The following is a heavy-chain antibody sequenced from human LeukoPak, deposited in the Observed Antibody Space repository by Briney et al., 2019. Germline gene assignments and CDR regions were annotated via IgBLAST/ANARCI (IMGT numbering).Heavy chain of an antibody. CDR1: GGSFSGYY. CDR2: INHSGST. Sequence: PSETLSLTCAVYGGSFSGYYWSWIRQPPGKGLEWIGEINHSGSTNYNPSLKSRVTISVDTSKNQFSLKLNSVTAADTAVYYCARLFIGRGWYYYYYMDVWGKGTTVTISS. J-gene: IGHJ6*03. V-gene: IGHV4-34*01. D-gene: IGHD6-19*01. CDR3: ARLFIGRGWYYYYYMDV.